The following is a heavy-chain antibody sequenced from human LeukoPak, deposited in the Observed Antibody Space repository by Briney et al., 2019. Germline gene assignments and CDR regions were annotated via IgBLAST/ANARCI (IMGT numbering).Heavy chain of an antibody. CDR2: ISYDGSNK. Sequence: PGGSLRLSCAASGFTFSSYGTHWVRQAPGKGLEWVAVISYDGSNKYYADSVKGRFTISRDNSKNTLYLQMNSLRAEDTAVYYCAKGSGSIFGVVISPNYFDYWGQGTLVTVSS. D-gene: IGHD3-3*01. CDR3: AKGSGSIFGVVISPNYFDY. CDR1: GFTFSSYG. J-gene: IGHJ4*02. V-gene: IGHV3-30*18.